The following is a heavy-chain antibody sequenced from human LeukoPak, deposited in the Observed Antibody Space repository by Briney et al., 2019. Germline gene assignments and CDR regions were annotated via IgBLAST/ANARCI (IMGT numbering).Heavy chain of an antibody. Sequence: SQTLSLTCTVSGGSISSGDYYWSWIRQPPGKGLEWIGYIYYSGSTYYNPSLKSRVTISVDTSKNQFSLKLSSVTAADTAVYYCARRGTAYGSGSTYFDYWGQGTLVTVSS. J-gene: IGHJ4*02. CDR3: ARRGTAYGSGSTYFDY. CDR2: IYYSGST. CDR1: GGSISSGDYY. V-gene: IGHV4-30-4*01. D-gene: IGHD3-10*01.